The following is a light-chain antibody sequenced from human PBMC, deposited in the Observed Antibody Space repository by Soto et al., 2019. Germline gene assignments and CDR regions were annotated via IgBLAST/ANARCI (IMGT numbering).Light chain of an antibody. J-gene: IGKJ4*01. CDR3: QQYGRSPST. CDR2: GAS. CDR1: QSVSNNY. V-gene: IGKV3-20*01. Sequence: EIVLTQSPGTLSLSPGERATLSCRASQSVSNNYLAWYQQKPGQAPRLLIYGASSRATGIPDGFSGSGSGTDFTLTISRLEPEDFAVYYCQQYGRSPSTFGGGTKVEIK.